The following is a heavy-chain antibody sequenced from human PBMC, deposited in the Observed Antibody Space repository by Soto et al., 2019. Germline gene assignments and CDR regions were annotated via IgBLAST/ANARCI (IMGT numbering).Heavy chain of an antibody. CDR1: GFTFSSYW. CDR2: INSDGSST. D-gene: IGHD3-16*01. Sequence: PGGSLRLSCAASGFTFSSYWMHWVRQAPGKGLVWVSRINSDGSSTSYADSVKGRFTISRDNAKNTLYLQMNSLRAEDTAVYYCARDKVPGTLRYYFDYWGQGTLVTVSS. V-gene: IGHV3-74*01. CDR3: ARDKVPGTLRYYFDY. J-gene: IGHJ4*02.